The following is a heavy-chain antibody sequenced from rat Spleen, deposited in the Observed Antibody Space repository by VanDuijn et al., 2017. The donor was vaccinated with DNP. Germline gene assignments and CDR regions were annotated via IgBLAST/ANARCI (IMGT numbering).Heavy chain of an antibody. CDR2: INTDGGST. Sequence: EVQLVESGGDLVQPGRSLKLSCVASGFTFNTYWMTWIRQVPGKGLEWVAYINTDGGSTYYPDSVKGRFTISRDNAENTVYLQMNSLRSEDTATYYCAKDPRDFDYWGQGVTVTVSS. V-gene: IGHV5-58*01. J-gene: IGHJ2*01. CDR1: GFTFNTYW. CDR3: AKDPRDFDY. D-gene: IGHD4-3*01.